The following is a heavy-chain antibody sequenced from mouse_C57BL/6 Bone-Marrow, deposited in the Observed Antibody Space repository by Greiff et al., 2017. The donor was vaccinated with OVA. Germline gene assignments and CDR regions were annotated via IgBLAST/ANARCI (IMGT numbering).Heavy chain of an antibody. CDR1: GYTFTSYG. Sequence: QVQLQQSGAELARPGASVKLSCKASGYTFTSYGISWVKQRPGQGLEWIGEIYPRSGNTYYNEKFKGKATLTADKSSSTAYMELRSLTSEDSAVYFCAREGFHWYFDVWGTGTTVTVSS. V-gene: IGHV1-81*01. J-gene: IGHJ1*03. CDR3: AREGFHWYFDV. CDR2: IYPRSGNT.